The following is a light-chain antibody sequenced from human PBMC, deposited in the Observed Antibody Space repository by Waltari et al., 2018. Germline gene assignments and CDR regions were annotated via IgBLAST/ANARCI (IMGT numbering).Light chain of an antibody. CDR1: QGINHW. CDR3: QQADSFPLT. V-gene: IGKV1-12*01. Sequence: DIQMTQSPSSLSASVGATVTMTCRASQGINHWLAWYQQVPGRAPKLLIYSASSLQSGVPSRFSGSGSGTNFTLTITSLQPEDFATYYCQQADSFPLTFGGGTKVEIK. J-gene: IGKJ4*01. CDR2: SAS.